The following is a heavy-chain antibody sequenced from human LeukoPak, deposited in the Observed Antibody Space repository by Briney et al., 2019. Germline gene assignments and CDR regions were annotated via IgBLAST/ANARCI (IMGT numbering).Heavy chain of an antibody. V-gene: IGHV3-21*01. CDR3: ARDSREYYFDY. Sequence: GGSLRLSCAASGFTFSSYSMNWVRQAPGKGLEWVSSISSSSSYIYYADSVKGRFTISRDNAKNSLYLQMNSLRAEDTAVYYWARDSREYYFDYWGQGTLVTVSS. D-gene: IGHD2-2*01. CDR1: GFTFSSYS. CDR2: ISSSSSYI. J-gene: IGHJ4*02.